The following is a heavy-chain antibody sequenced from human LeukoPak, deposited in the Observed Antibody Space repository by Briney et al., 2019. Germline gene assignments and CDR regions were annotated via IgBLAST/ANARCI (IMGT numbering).Heavy chain of an antibody. V-gene: IGHV3-23*01. J-gene: IGHJ5*02. CDR2: ISGSSGKI. D-gene: IGHD3-10*01. CDR1: GFTFSSYA. Sequence: GGSLRLSCAASGFTFSSYAMTWVRQAPGKGLEWVSGISGSSGKIFYADSVKGRFTISRDNSKNTLYLQMNTLRAEDTAIYFCAKQPYQYVSGSPSWLDPWGQGTLVTVSS. CDR3: AKQPYQYVSGSPSWLDP.